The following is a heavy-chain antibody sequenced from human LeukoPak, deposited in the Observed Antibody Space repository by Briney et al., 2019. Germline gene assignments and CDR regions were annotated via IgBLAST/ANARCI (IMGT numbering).Heavy chain of an antibody. CDR2: INHSGST. CDR3: ASGATVGY. J-gene: IGHJ4*02. Sequence: PSETLSLTCAVYGGSFSGYYWSWIRQPPGKGLEWIGEINHSGSTSYNPSLKSRVTISVDTSKNQFSLKLSSVTAADTAVYYCASGATVGYWGQGTLVTVSS. D-gene: IGHD4-11*01. V-gene: IGHV4-34*01. CDR1: GGSFSGYY.